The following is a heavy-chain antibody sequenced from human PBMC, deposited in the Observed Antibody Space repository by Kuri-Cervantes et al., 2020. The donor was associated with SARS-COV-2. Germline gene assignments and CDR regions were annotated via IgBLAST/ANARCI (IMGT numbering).Heavy chain of an antibody. CDR3: ARSVGLYYYDMDV. CDR2: ITPLFGKP. V-gene: IGHV1-69*13. D-gene: IGHD1-26*01. Sequence: SVKVSCKASGGTFRSYAISWVRQAPGQGLEWMGGITPLFGKPNYAQKFQGRATITADESTSTAYMDLTSLTSEDTAVYYCARSVGLYYYDMDVWGQGTTVTVSS. J-gene: IGHJ6*02. CDR1: GGTFRSYA.